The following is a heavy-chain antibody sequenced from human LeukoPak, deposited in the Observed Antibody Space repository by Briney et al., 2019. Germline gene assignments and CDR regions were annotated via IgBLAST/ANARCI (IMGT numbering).Heavy chain of an antibody. D-gene: IGHD2-2*01. J-gene: IGHJ4*02. CDR2: INHSGST. CDR1: GGSFSGYY. Sequence: SETLSLTCAVYGGSFSGYYWSWIRQPPGKGLEWIGEINHSGSTNYNPSLKSRVTISVDTSKNQFSLKLSSVTAADTAVYYCARGGHAGYCSSTSCYSGRKSDFDYWGQGTLVTVSS. V-gene: IGHV4-34*01. CDR3: ARGGHAGYCSSTSCYSGRKSDFDY.